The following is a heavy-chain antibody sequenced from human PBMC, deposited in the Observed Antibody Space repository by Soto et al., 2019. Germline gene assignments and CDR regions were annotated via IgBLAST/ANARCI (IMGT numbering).Heavy chain of an antibody. CDR2: IIPVFGTA. D-gene: IGHD5-12*01. CDR1: GGTFSSYA. J-gene: IGHJ4*02. V-gene: IGHV1-69*13. CDR3: ARDGRDGYNYFDY. Sequence: SVKVSCKASGGTFSSYAISWVRQAPGQGLEWMGGIIPVFGTANYAQKFQGRVTITADESTSTAYMELSSLRSEDTAVYYCARDGRDGYNYFDYWGQGTLVTVSS.